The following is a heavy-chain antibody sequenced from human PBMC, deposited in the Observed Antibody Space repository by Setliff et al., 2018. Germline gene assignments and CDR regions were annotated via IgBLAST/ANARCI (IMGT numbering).Heavy chain of an antibody. V-gene: IGHV4-34*01. D-gene: IGHD2-2*01. CDR1: GGSFSGYY. CDR3: ARYCSSTSCYGEDTFEY. CDR2: INHSGST. Sequence: SETLSLTCAVYGGSFSGYYWSWIRQPPGKGLEWIGEINHSGSTNYNPSLKSRVTISVDTSKNQVSLKLSSVTAADPAGYYCARYCSSTSCYGEDTFEYWGQGTLVTVSS. J-gene: IGHJ4*02.